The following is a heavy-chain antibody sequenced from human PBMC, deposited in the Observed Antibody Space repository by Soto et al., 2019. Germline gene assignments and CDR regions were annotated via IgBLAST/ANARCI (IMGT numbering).Heavy chain of an antibody. CDR3: ASGIQLWLRRINNGYSG. D-gene: IGHD5-18*01. CDR1: GGTFSTYA. V-gene: IGHV1-69*12. J-gene: IGHJ4*02. CDR2: IIPMFGTA. Sequence: QVQLVQSGTEVKKPESSVMVSCKAPGGTFSTYAISWGREAPGQGLEWMGGIIPMFGTANYAQRFQDRVTITADESTNTVYMELSSLRSEDTAVYFCASGIQLWLRRINNGYSGWGQGTLVTVSS.